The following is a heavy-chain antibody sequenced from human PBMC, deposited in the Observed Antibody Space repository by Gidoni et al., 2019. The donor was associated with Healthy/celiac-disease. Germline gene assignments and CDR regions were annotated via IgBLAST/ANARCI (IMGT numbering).Heavy chain of an antibody. Sequence: QLQLQESGPGLVKPSETLSLTCTVSGGSISSSSYYWGWIRQPPGKGLEWIGSIYYSGSTYYNPSLKSRVTISVDTSKNQFSLKLSSVTAADTAVYYCARHGEGIVGATDYWGQGTLVTVSS. CDR1: GGSISSSSYY. V-gene: IGHV4-39*01. J-gene: IGHJ4*02. D-gene: IGHD1-26*01. CDR2: IYYSGST. CDR3: ARHGEGIVGATDY.